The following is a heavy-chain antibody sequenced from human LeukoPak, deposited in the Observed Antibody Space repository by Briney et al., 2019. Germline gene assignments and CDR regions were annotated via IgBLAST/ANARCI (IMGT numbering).Heavy chain of an antibody. CDR1: GGSISSGSYY. CDR3: AREHYYDSSGYYLPVNWFDP. J-gene: IGHJ5*02. Sequence: PSETLSLTCTVSGGSISSGSYYWSWIRQPAGKGLEWIGRIYTSGSTNYNPSLKRRVTISVDTSKNQFSLKLSSVTAADTAVYYCAREHYYDSSGYYLPVNWFDPWGQGTLVTVSS. V-gene: IGHV4-61*02. D-gene: IGHD3-22*01. CDR2: IYTSGST.